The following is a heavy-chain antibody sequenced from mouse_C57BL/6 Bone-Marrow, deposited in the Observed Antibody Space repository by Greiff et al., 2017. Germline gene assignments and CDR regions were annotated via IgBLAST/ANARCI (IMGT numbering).Heavy chain of an antibody. J-gene: IGHJ1*03. V-gene: IGHV1-69*01. CDR1: GYTFTSYW. Sequence: QVQLQQPGAELVMPGASVKLSCKASGYTFTSYWMHWVKQRPGQGLEWIGEIDPSDSYTNYNQKFKGQSTLTVDKSSSTAYMQLSSLSTEGSAVYYCARESLLRPPDYFDVWGTGTTVTVSS. CDR2: IDPSDSYT. CDR3: ARESLLRPPDYFDV. D-gene: IGHD1-1*01.